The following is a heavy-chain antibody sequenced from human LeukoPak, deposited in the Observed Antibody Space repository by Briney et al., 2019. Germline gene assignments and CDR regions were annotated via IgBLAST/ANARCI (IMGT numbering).Heavy chain of an antibody. Sequence: ASVKVSCKASGGTFSSYAISWVRQAPGQGLEWMGGIIPIFGTANYAQKFQGRVTITADESTSTAYMELSSLRSEDTAVYYCARAPDYGDSPGRFDYWGQGTLVTVSS. CDR2: IIPIFGTA. CDR1: GGTFSSYA. CDR3: ARAPDYGDSPGRFDY. D-gene: IGHD4-17*01. V-gene: IGHV1-69*13. J-gene: IGHJ4*02.